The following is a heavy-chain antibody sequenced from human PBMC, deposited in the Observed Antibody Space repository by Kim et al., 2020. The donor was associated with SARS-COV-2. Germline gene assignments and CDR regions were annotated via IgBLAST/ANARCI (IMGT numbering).Heavy chain of an antibody. CDR2: ISGSGGST. D-gene: IGHD3-22*01. CDR3: AKVGDKYYYDSSGYYNFDY. CDR1: GFTFSSYA. V-gene: IGHV3-23*01. Sequence: GGSLRLSCAASGFTFSSYAMSWVRQAPGKGLEWVSAISGSGGSTYYADSVKGRFTISRDNSKNTLYLQMNSLRAEDTAVYYCAKVGDKYYYDSSGYYNFDYWCQGTLVTVSS. J-gene: IGHJ4*02.